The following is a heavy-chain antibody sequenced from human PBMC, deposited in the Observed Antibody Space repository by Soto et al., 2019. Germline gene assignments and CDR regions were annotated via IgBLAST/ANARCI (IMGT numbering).Heavy chain of an antibody. D-gene: IGHD5-12*01. CDR2: IYYSGST. V-gene: IGHV4-30-4*01. J-gene: IGHJ5*02. CDR1: GGSISSGDYY. Sequence: QVQLQESGPGLVKPSQTLSLTCTVSGGSISSGDYYWSWIRQPPGKGLEWIGYIYYSGSTYYNPSLKSRVTISVDTSKNQFSLKLSSVTAADTAVYYCARGSKDGYNWNWFDPWGQGTLVTVSS. CDR3: ARGSKDGYNWNWFDP.